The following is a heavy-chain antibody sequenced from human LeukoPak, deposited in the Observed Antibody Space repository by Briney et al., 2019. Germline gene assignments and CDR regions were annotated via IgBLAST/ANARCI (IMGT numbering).Heavy chain of an antibody. D-gene: IGHD3-22*01. CDR3: AKGTPRAVHYYYDSSGYIAY. V-gene: IGHV3-30*18. CDR2: ISNDGSNK. J-gene: IGHJ4*02. CDR1: GFTFSSYG. Sequence: GGSLRLSCAASGFTFSSYGMHWVRQAPGKGLEWVAVISNDGSNKYYADSVKGRFTISRDNSKNTLYLQMNSLRAEDTAVYYCAKGTPRAVHYYYDSSGYIAYWGQGTLVTVSS.